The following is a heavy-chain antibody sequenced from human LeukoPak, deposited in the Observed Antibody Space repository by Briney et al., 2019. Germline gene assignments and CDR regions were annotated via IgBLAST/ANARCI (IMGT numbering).Heavy chain of an antibody. CDR1: GGSISSGSYY. Sequence: SQTLSLNCTVSGGSISSGSYYWSWIRQPAGKGLEWVGRVHTSGSTNYNPSLKSRVTISLDTSKSQFSLELRSVTAADTAVYYCASSAYTGSNYFDPWGQGTLVTVSS. J-gene: IGHJ5*02. V-gene: IGHV4-61*02. CDR2: VHTSGST. CDR3: ASSAYTGSNYFDP. D-gene: IGHD6-25*01.